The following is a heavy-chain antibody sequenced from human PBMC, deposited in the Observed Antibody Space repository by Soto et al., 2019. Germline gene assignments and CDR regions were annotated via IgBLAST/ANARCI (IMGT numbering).Heavy chain of an antibody. CDR3: ARGGGPMIAVVFYLKPDGMDV. CDR2: IYYSGST. V-gene: IGHV4-59*01. Sequence: KPSETLSLTCTVSGGSISSYYWSWIRQPPGKGLEWIGYIYYSGSTNYNPSLKSRVTISVDTSKNQFSLKLSSVTAADTAVYYCARGGGPMIAVVFYLKPDGMDVWGQGTTVTVSS. CDR1: GGSISSYY. J-gene: IGHJ6*02. D-gene: IGHD3-22*01.